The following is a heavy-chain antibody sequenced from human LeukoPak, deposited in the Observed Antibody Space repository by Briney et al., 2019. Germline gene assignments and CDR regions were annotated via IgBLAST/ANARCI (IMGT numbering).Heavy chain of an antibody. CDR2: ISNSGTTI. D-gene: IGHD3-10*01. Sequence: GGSLRLSCAASGFIFSNYYMTWIRQAPGKGLEWVSYISNSGTTIDYADSVKGRFTISRDNAKNSLYLQMNSLRAEDTAVYYCARTTFYHDSGSPRPTYYFDYWDQGTLVTVSS. CDR1: GFIFSNYY. V-gene: IGHV3-11*04. J-gene: IGHJ4*02. CDR3: ARTTFYHDSGSPRPTYYFDY.